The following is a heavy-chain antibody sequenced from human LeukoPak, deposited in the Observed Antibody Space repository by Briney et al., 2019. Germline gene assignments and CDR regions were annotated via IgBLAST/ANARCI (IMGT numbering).Heavy chain of an antibody. V-gene: IGHV1-8*02. CDR1: GYTFTSYG. CDR3: ATDSSSSVDWFDP. CDR2: MNPNSGNT. D-gene: IGHD6-6*01. Sequence: ASVKVSCKASGYTFTSYGISWVRQAPGQGLEWMGWMNPNSGNTGYAQKFQGRVTMTRNTSISTAYMELSSLRSEDTVVYYCATDSSSSVDWFDPWGQGTLVTVSS. J-gene: IGHJ5*02.